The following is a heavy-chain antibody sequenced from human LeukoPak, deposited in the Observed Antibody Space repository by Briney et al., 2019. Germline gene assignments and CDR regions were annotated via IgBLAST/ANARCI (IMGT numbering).Heavy chain of an antibody. J-gene: IGHJ4*02. D-gene: IGHD2-15*01. CDR1: GASSSSYY. CDR2: INHSGST. Sequence: PSETLSLTCGVYGASSSSYYWTWIRQPPGKGLEWIGEINHSGSTNYNPSLKSRVTISVDKTKNQFSVKLNSLTAADTAVYYCARRYCSGGSCYYNYWGQGTLVTVSS. CDR3: ARRYCSGGSCYYNY. V-gene: IGHV4-34*01.